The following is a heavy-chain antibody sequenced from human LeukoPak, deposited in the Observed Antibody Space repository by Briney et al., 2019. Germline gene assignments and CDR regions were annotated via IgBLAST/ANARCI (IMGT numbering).Heavy chain of an antibody. V-gene: IGHV1-69*04. D-gene: IGHD1-7*01. CDR3: ARDNWNWEAYYYYGMDV. CDR1: GGTFSSYA. CDR2: IIPILCIA. J-gene: IGHJ6*02. Sequence: ASVKVSCKASGGTFSSYAISWVRQAPGQGLEWMGRIIPILCIANYAQKFQGRVTITADKSTSTAYMELSSLRSEDTAVYYCARDNWNWEAYYYYGMDVWGQGTTVTVSS.